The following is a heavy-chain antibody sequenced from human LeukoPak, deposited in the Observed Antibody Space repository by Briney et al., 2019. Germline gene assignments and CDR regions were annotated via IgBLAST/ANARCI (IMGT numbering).Heavy chain of an antibody. CDR3: ARGPRITISANSSYYYYYMDV. J-gene: IGHJ6*03. CDR2: INPNSGGT. CDR1: GYTFTGYY. D-gene: IGHD3-3*01. V-gene: IGHV1-2*02. Sequence: ASVKVSCKASGYTFTGYYMHWVRQAPGQGLEWMGWINPNSGGTNYAQKFQGRVTMTRDTSISTAYMELSRLRSDDTAVYYCARGPRITISANSSYYYYYMDVWGKGTTVTVSS.